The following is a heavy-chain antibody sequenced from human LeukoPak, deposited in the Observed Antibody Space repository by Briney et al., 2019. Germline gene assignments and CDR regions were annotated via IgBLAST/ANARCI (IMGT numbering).Heavy chain of an antibody. CDR3: AKDFGGSSGCYAY. CDR1: GFTFSSYW. V-gene: IGHV3-7*03. Sequence: GGSLRLSCAASGFTFSSYWMIWVRQAPGKGLEWVANIKQDGSEKYYVDSVKGRFTISRDNAKNSVYLQMNSLRVEDTAVYYCAKDFGGSSGCYAYWGQGPLVTVSS. CDR2: IKQDGSEK. D-gene: IGHD6-19*01. J-gene: IGHJ4*02.